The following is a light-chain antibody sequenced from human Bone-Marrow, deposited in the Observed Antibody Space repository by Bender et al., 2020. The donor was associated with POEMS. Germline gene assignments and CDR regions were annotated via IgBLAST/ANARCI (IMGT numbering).Light chain of an antibody. CDR1: SSNTGSGYD. CDR3: QSYDNSLGGWV. CDR2: GYN. V-gene: IGLV1-40*01. J-gene: IGLJ3*02. Sequence: QSVLTQPPSVSVAPGQRVTISCTGSSSNTGSGYDINWYQHLLGTAPKLLIYGYNNRPSGVPDRFSGSKSGTSASLAITGLQAEDEGDYYCQSYDNSLGGWVFGGGTKLTVL.